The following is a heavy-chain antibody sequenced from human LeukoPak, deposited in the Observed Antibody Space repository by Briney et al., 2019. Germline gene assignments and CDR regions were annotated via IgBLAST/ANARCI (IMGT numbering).Heavy chain of an antibody. J-gene: IGHJ5*02. CDR2: IIPIFGIA. V-gene: IGHV1-69*04. CDR1: GGTFSSYA. D-gene: IGHD5-18*01. CDR3: ARDQLDTAMVTSRGSNNWFDP. Sequence: SVTVSCTASGGTFSSYAISWVRQAPGQEREWMGRIIPIFGIAHYAQKFQGRVTITADKSTSTAYLELSSLRSEDTAVYYCARDQLDTAMVTSRGSNNWFDPWGQGTLVSVSS.